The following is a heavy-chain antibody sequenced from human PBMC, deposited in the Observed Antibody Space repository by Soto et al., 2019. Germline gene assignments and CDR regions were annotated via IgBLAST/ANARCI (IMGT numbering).Heavy chain of an antibody. CDR3: AREKIIVVVPAAIYYYYGMDV. CDR1: GYTFTGYY. D-gene: IGHD2-2*01. Sequence: VQLVQSGAEVKKPGASVKVSCKASGYTFTGYYMHWVRQAPGQGLEWMGWINPNSGGTNYAQKFQGRVTMTRDTSISTAYMELSRLRSDDTAVYYCAREKIIVVVPAAIYYYYGMDVWGQGTTVTVSS. CDR2: INPNSGGT. J-gene: IGHJ6*02. V-gene: IGHV1-2*02.